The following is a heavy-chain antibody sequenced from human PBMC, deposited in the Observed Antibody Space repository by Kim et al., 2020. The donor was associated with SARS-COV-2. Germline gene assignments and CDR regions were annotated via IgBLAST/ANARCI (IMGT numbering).Heavy chain of an antibody. CDR1: GFTFSSYG. Sequence: GGSLRLSCAASGFTFSSYGMHWVRQAPGKGLEWVAVIWYDGSNKYYADSVKGRFTISRDNSKNTLYLQMNSLRAEDTAVYYCARASPAAIKLGAFDIWGQGTMVTVSS. J-gene: IGHJ3*02. V-gene: IGHV3-33*01. D-gene: IGHD2-2*02. CDR2: IWYDGSNK. CDR3: ARASPAAIKLGAFDI.